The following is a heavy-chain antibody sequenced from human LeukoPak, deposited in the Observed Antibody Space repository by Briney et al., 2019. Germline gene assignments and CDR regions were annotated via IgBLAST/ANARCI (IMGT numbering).Heavy chain of an antibody. V-gene: IGHV3-15*01. Sequence: GGSLRLSCAASGFTFSSYAMSWVRQTPGKGLEWVGHIKSKTDGGTTDYAAPVKGRFTISRDDSKNTLYLQMNSLKTEDTAVYYCTTDYGAWTHFDYWGQGTLVTVSS. CDR2: IKSKTDGGTT. J-gene: IGHJ4*02. D-gene: IGHD4-17*01. CDR1: GFTFSSYA. CDR3: TTDYGAWTHFDY.